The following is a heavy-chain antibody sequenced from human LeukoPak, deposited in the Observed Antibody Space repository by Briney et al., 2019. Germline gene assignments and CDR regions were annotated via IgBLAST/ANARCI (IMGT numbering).Heavy chain of an antibody. Sequence: SETLSLTCTVSGGSISSSFYWGWIRQPPGKGLEWIGSIYYSGSAYYNPSLKSRVTISGDASRNQFSLRLSSVTAADTAVYYCVSTLRFLPYRRFDYWGQGTLVTVSS. CDR2: IYYSGSA. V-gene: IGHV4-39*01. CDR1: GGSISSSFY. CDR3: VSTLRFLPYRRFDY. J-gene: IGHJ4*02. D-gene: IGHD3-3*01.